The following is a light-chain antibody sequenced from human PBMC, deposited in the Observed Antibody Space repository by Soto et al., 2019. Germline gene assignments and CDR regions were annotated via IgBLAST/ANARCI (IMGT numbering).Light chain of an antibody. V-gene: IGKV1-5*03. Sequence: DIQMTQSPSTLSASVGDRVTITCRASQSISSWLAWYQQKPGKAPNLLIYKASYLESGVPSRFSGSGSGTDFTLTISSLQPEDFATYYCQQSYSTPYTFGQGTKVDIK. J-gene: IGKJ2*01. CDR2: KAS. CDR1: QSISSW. CDR3: QQSYSTPYT.